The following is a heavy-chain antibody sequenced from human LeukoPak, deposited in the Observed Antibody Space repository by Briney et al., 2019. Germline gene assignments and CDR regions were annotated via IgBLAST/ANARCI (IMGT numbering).Heavy chain of an antibody. Sequence: GGSLRLSCAASGFTFDDYAMHWVRQAPGKGLEWISGISWNSGSIGYADSVKGRFTISRGNAKNSLYLQMNSLRAEDTALYYCAKDIAAAGRSPVDYWGQGTLVTVSS. CDR3: AKDIAAAGRSPVDY. J-gene: IGHJ4*02. V-gene: IGHV3-9*01. D-gene: IGHD6-13*01. CDR2: ISWNSGSI. CDR1: GFTFDDYA.